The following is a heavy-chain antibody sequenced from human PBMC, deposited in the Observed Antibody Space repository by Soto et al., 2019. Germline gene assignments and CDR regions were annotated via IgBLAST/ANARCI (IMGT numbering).Heavy chain of an antibody. CDR3: ARDSIGARQYYLDY. CDR1: VGTFSSYA. CDR2: IIPIFGTA. D-gene: IGHD6-6*01. J-gene: IGHJ4*02. V-gene: IGHV1-69*13. Sequence: GASVKVSCKASVGTFSSYAISWVRQAPAQGLEWMGGIIPIFGTANYAQKFQGRVTITADESTRTAYMELSSLRSEDTAVYYCARDSIGARQYYLDYWGQGPLVTV.